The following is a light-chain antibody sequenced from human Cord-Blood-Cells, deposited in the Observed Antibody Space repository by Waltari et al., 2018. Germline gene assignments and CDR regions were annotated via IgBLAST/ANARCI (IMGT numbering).Light chain of an antibody. Sequence: DIQMTQSPSTLSASVGDRVTITCRAIQSISSWLAWYQQKPGKAPKLLIYKASSFESGVPSRFSGSGSGTEFTLTISSLQPDDFATYYCQQYNSYPYTFGQGTKLEIK. CDR2: KAS. CDR1: QSISSW. V-gene: IGKV1-5*03. J-gene: IGKJ2*01. CDR3: QQYNSYPYT.